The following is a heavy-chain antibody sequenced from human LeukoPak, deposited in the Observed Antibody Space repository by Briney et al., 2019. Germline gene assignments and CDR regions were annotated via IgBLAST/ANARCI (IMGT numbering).Heavy chain of an antibody. D-gene: IGHD3-22*01. CDR3: ARHEARGRRMKIWLRVDY. J-gene: IGHJ4*02. CDR2: IHPYDSET. V-gene: IGHV5-51*01. CDR1: GNTFTAYW. Sequence: GESLKISCKTFGNTFTAYWIGWVRQMPGKGLEWMGVIHPYDSETRYSPAFHGQVTMSFDKSINTAYLQWTSLKASDTAMYYCARHEARGRRMKIWLRVDYWGQGTPVTVSS.